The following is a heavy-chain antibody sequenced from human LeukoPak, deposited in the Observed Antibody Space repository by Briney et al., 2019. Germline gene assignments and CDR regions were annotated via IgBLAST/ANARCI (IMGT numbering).Heavy chain of an antibody. D-gene: IGHD1-26*01. Sequence: SETLSLTCTVPGGSISSYYWSWIRQPPGKGLEWIGYIYYSGSTNYNPSLKSRVTISVDTSKNQFSLKLSSVTAADTAVYYCAGAVGSLAFDIWGQGTMVTVSS. V-gene: IGHV4-59*08. CDR3: AGAVGSLAFDI. J-gene: IGHJ3*02. CDR2: IYYSGST. CDR1: GGSISSYY.